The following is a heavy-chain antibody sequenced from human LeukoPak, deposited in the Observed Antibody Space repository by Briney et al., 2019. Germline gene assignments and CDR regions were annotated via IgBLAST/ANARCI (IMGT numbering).Heavy chain of an antibody. Sequence: PGRSLTLSCAASGFTFSGYAMNWVRQAPGKGLEWVSGISGSGAGTYYADSVKGRFTISRDNSKNTLYLQMNSLRADDTAVYYCAKMVREFYTISYYFDYWGQGTLVTVSS. CDR3: AKMVREFYTISYYFDY. J-gene: IGHJ4*02. V-gene: IGHV3-23*01. CDR2: ISGSGAGT. CDR1: GFTFSGYA. D-gene: IGHD2-8*01.